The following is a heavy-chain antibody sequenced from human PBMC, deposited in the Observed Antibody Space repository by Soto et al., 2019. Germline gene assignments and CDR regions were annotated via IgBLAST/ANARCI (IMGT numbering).Heavy chain of an antibody. CDR2: IIPIFGTA. D-gene: IGHD5-12*01. CDR1: GGTFSSYA. CDR3: ARDRSLRRGYRGYGGLDY. Sequence: SVKVSCKASGGTFSSYAISWVRQAPGQGLEWMGGIIPIFGTANYAQKFQGRVTITADESTSTAYMELSSLRSEDTAVYYCARDRSLRRGYRGYGGLDYWGQGTLVTVSS. J-gene: IGHJ4*02. V-gene: IGHV1-69*13.